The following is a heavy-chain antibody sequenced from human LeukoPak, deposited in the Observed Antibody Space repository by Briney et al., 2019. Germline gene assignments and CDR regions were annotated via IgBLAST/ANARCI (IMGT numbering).Heavy chain of an antibody. CDR3: ARGIVVVVAATDWFDP. CDR1: GYTFTGYY. V-gene: IGHV1-2*02. J-gene: IGHJ5*02. CDR2: INPNSGGT. D-gene: IGHD2-15*01. Sequence: ASVKVSCKASGYTFTGYYMHWVRQAPGQGLGWMGWINPNSGGTNYAQKFQGRVTMTRDTSISTAYMELSRLRSDDTAVYYCARGIVVVVAATDWFDPWGQGTLVTVSS.